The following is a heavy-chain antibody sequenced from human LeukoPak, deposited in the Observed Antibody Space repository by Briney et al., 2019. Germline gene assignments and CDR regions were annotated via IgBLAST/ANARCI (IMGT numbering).Heavy chain of an antibody. CDR2: TYHSGNT. J-gene: IGHJ4*02. D-gene: IGHD2-15*01. CDR3: ARTRYCSGATCYSPELFDS. Sequence: KPSETLSLTCTVSGYSISTGYHWGWIRQSPGTGLEWIGSTYHSGNTYYNPSLKSRVTISMDTSMYQFSLQVTSVTAADTAVYYCARTRYCSGATCYSPELFDSWGQGTLVTVSS. V-gene: IGHV4-38-2*02. CDR1: GYSISTGYH.